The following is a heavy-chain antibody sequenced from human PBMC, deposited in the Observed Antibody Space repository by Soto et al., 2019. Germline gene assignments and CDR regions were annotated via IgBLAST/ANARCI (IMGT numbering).Heavy chain of an antibody. Sequence: GESLKISCKGSGYSFTSYWIGWVRQMPGKGLEWMGIIYPGDSDTRYSPSFQGQVTISADKSISTAYLQWSSLRASDTAMYYCARTAAAGKYYYGMDVWGQGTTVTVSS. D-gene: IGHD6-13*01. J-gene: IGHJ6*02. V-gene: IGHV5-51*01. CDR1: GYSFTSYW. CDR2: IYPGDSDT. CDR3: ARTAAAGKYYYGMDV.